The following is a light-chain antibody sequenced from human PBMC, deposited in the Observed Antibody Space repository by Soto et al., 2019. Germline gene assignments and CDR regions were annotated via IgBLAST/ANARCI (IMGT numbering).Light chain of an antibody. CDR3: QQLNSYPLT. CDR2: AAS. CDR1: QGISSY. Sequence: IQLTQSPSSLSASVGDRVTITCRASQGISSYLAWYQQKPGKAPNLLIYAASTLQSGVPSRFSGSGSWTDFTLTISSLQPADFATDYCQQLNSYPLTFGVGTKVEIK. V-gene: IGKV1-9*01. J-gene: IGKJ4*01.